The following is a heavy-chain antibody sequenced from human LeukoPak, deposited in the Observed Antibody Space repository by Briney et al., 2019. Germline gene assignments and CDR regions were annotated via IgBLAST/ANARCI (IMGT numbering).Heavy chain of an antibody. D-gene: IGHD6-19*01. V-gene: IGHV4-38-2*02. J-gene: IGHJ4*02. Sequence: TSETLSLTCAVSGYSISSGYYWGWIRPPPGKGREWSGSIYHSGSTYYNPSLKSRVTISVETSKNQLSLKLSSVTAADTAVYYCARELIAVAGTGYFDYWGQGTLVTVSS. CDR3: ARELIAVAGTGYFDY. CDR2: IYHSGST. CDR1: GYSISSGYY.